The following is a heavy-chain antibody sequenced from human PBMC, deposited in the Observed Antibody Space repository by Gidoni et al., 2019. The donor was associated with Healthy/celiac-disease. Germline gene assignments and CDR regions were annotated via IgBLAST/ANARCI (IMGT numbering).Heavy chain of an antibody. Sequence: QVQLVQTGAEVKKPGASVKVSCKVSGSTLTEFSMHWVRQAPGKGLEWMGGFDPEDGETIYAQKCQGRVTMTENTSTDTAYMELSSLRSEDTAVYYCATLLPGWNYFDYWGQGTLVTVSS. V-gene: IGHV1-24*01. D-gene: IGHD2-15*01. J-gene: IGHJ4*02. CDR3: ATLLPGWNYFDY. CDR1: GSTLTEFS. CDR2: FDPEDGET.